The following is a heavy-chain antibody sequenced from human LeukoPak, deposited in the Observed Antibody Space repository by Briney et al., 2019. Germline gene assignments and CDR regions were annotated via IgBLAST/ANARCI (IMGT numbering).Heavy chain of an antibody. D-gene: IGHD5-12*01. Sequence: GASVKVSCKASGGTFSSYAISWVRQAPGQGLEWMGGIIPIFGTANYAQKFQGRVTITADKSTSTAYMELSSLRSEDTAVYCCARGYSGYEGGDWGQGTLVTVSS. V-gene: IGHV1-69*06. J-gene: IGHJ4*02. CDR2: IIPIFGTA. CDR1: GGTFSSYA. CDR3: ARGYSGYEGGD.